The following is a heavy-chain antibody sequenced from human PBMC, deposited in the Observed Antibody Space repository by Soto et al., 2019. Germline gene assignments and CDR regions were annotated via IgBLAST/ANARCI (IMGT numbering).Heavy chain of an antibody. Sequence: SETLSLTCAVSGGSISSGGYSWSWIRQPPGKGLERIGYMYHSGSTYYNPSLKSRVTISVDTSKNQFSLKLSSVTAADTAVYYCARHLLLYYYDSSGYYLRDAFDIWGQGTMVTVSS. CDR2: MYHSGST. CDR1: GGSISSGGYS. J-gene: IGHJ3*02. D-gene: IGHD3-22*01. V-gene: IGHV4-30-2*01. CDR3: ARHLLLYYYDSSGYYLRDAFDI.